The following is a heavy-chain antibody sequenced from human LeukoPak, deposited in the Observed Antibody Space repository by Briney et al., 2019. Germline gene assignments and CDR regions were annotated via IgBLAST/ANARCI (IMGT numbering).Heavy chain of an antibody. Sequence: PSETLSLTCTVSGGSISSYYWSWIRQPAGKGLEWIGRIYTSGSTNYNPSLKSRVTMSVDTSKNQFSLKLSSVTAADTAVYYCARDFKGYYYDSSGYNLGDGGIYFDYWGQGTLVTVSS. V-gene: IGHV4-4*07. D-gene: IGHD3-22*01. CDR1: GGSISSYY. J-gene: IGHJ4*02. CDR2: IYTSGST. CDR3: ARDFKGYYYDSSGYNLGDGGIYFDY.